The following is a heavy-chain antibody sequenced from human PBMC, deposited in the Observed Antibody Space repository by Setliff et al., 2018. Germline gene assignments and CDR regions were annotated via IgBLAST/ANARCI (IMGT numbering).Heavy chain of an antibody. D-gene: IGHD6-19*01. CDR2: IYYSGST. J-gene: IGHJ4*02. V-gene: IGHV4-59*11. Sequence: SETLSLTCTVSGGSISSHYWSWIRQPPGKGLEWIGSIYYSGSTNYNPSLKSRVTISVDTSKNQFSLKLSSVTAADTAVYYCARDLRRNSGWGTTDVHYIDYWGQGTLVTVSS. CDR3: ARDLRRNSGWGTTDVHYIDY. CDR1: GGSISSHY.